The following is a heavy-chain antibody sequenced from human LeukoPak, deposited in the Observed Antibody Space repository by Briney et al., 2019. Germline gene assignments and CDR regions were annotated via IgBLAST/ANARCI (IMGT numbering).Heavy chain of an antibody. J-gene: IGHJ6*03. V-gene: IGHV4-4*07. CDR2: IYTRGTT. CDR3: ARGGSGWYQEYYYYYMDV. D-gene: IGHD6-19*01. Sequence: SETLSPTCTVSGGSISSYYWSWLRQPAGKGLEWIGRIYTRGTTNYNPSLKRRVTMSIDKSKKQFSLKLTSVTAADTAVYYCARGGSGWYQEYYYYYMDVWGKGTTVTVSS. CDR1: GGSISSYY.